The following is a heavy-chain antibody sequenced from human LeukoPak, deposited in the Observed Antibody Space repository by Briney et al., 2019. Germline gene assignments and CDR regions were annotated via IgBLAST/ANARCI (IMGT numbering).Heavy chain of an antibody. V-gene: IGHV3-30-3*01. D-gene: IGHD1-26*01. CDR1: GFTFSSYA. CDR2: ISYDGSNK. Sequence: GGSLRLSCAASGFTFSSYAMHWVRQAPGKGLEWVAVISYDGSNKYYADSVKGRFTISRDNSKNTLYLQMNSLRAEDTAVYYCARVGATEGYWGQGTLVTVSS. CDR3: ARVGATEGY. J-gene: IGHJ4*02.